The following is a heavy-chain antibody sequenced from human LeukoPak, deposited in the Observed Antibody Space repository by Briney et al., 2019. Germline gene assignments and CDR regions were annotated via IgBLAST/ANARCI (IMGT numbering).Heavy chain of an antibody. CDR3: AKDRNSSSSSSLGLDI. CDR1: GFAFSSYA. V-gene: IGHV3-23*01. D-gene: IGHD6-6*01. J-gene: IGHJ3*02. CDR2: ISDNGGST. Sequence: GGSLRLSCAASGFAFSSYAMSWVRQAPGKGLEWVSYISDNGGSTYYADSVKGRFTISRDNFRTTVFLQMNSLRAEDTALYYCAKDRNSSSSSSLGLDIWGQGTMATVSS.